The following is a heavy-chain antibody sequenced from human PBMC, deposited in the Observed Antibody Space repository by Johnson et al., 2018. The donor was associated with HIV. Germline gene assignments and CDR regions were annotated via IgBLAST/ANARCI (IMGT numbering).Heavy chain of an antibody. V-gene: IGHV3-30*02. CDR1: GFTFSSYA. J-gene: IGHJ3*02. Sequence: QVQLVESGGGVVRPGGSLRLSCAASGFTFSSYAMHWVRQAPGKGLEWVAFTQYDGSNKYYADSVKGRFTISRDNSKKTVYLQMNSLRAEDTAVYYCAKETRDSRSAFDIWGQGTMVTVSS. CDR3: AKETRDSRSAFDI. D-gene: IGHD3-22*01. CDR2: TQYDGSNK.